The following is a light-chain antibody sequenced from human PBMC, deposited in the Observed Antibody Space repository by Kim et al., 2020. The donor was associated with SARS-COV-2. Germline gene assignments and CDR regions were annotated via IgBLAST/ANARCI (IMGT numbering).Light chain of an antibody. J-gene: IGKJ1*01. Sequence: EIVLTQSPGTLSLFPGERATLSCRASQSVSANHLGWYQQKPGQAPRLVMYATSSRATGIPDRFRGSGSGTDFSLIISNVEPEDFAVYFCQQYGSSTTFGQGTKVDIK. CDR3: QQYGSSTT. V-gene: IGKV3-20*01. CDR2: ATS. CDR1: QSVSANH.